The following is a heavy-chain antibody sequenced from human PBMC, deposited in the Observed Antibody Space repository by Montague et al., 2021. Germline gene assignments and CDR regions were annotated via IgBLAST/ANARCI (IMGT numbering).Heavy chain of an antibody. CDR3: ARHVIGNYGMDV. V-gene: IGHV4-39*01. CDR2: IYYSGST. D-gene: IGHD3-16*02. Sequence: SETLSLTCTVSGGSISSSSHYWGWIRQRPGKGLEWIGSIYYSGSTYYNPSLTSRVTISVDTSKNQFSLKLSSVTAADTAVYYCARHVIGNYGMDVWGQGTTVTVSS. J-gene: IGHJ6*02. CDR1: GGSISSSSHY.